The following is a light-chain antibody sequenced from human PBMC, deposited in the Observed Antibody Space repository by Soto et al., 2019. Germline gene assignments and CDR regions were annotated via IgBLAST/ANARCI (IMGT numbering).Light chain of an antibody. Sequence: DIVMTQSPLSLPVTPGEPASISCRSSQSLLHSNGYNYLDWYLQKPGQSPQLLIYLGSNRASGVPDRFSGSGSGTDFTLKIIRVEAEDVWVYYCMQALQTPWTFGQGTKVEIK. CDR2: LGS. V-gene: IGKV2-28*01. J-gene: IGKJ1*01. CDR1: QSLLHSNGYNY. CDR3: MQALQTPWT.